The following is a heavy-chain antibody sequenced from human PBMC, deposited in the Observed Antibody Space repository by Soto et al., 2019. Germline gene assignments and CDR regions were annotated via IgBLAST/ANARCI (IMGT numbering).Heavy chain of an antibody. Sequence: QVQLQESGPGLVKPSQTLSLTCTVSGGSISSGDYYWSWIRQPPGKGLEWIGYIYYSGSTYYNPALKSRVTIAVDTSNNQFSLKLSSVTAADTAVYYCARDRPDGSMLDPWGQGTLVTVSS. CDR2: IYYSGST. CDR1: GGSISSGDYY. V-gene: IGHV4-30-4*01. D-gene: IGHD6-13*01. CDR3: ARDRPDGSMLDP. J-gene: IGHJ5*02.